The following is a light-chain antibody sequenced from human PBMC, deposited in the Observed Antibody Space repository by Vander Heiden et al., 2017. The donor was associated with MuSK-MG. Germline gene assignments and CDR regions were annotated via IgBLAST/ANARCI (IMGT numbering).Light chain of an antibody. J-gene: IGKJ4*01. CDR2: DAS. CDR3: QQRSNWPPVT. CDR1: QSVSSY. Sequence: EILLTQYPATLSLSPGERATLSCRASQSVSSYLAWYQQKPGQAPRLLIYDASNRATGIPARFSGSGSGTDFTLTISSLEPEDFAVYYCQQRSNWPPVTFGGGTKVEIK. V-gene: IGKV3-11*01.